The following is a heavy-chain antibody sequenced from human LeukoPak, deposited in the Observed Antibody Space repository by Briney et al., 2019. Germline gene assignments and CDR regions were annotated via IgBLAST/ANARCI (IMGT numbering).Heavy chain of an antibody. CDR3: AKRYSGYGDYNYYGMDV. V-gene: IGHV3-30*18. J-gene: IGHJ6*02. D-gene: IGHD5-12*01. CDR1: GFTFGSYG. CDR2: ISIDGSKT. Sequence: LAGGSLRLSCAPSGFTFGSYGLHWVRQAPGKGLEWVALISIDGSKTNYADSLKGRFSISRDNSKNTVYLQMNNLRAEDTAVYYCAKRYSGYGDYNYYGMDVWGQGTTVTVSS.